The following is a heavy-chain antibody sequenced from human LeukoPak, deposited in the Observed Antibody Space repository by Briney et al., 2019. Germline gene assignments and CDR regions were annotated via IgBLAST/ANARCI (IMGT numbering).Heavy chain of an antibody. Sequence: GGSLRLSCAGSGFTFSSYSMNWVRQAPGKGLEWVSSISGSSSYIYYADSVKGRFTISRDNSKNTLYLQMNSLRAEDTAVYYCAKGLELLYLDYWGQGTLVTVSS. CDR3: AKGLELLYLDY. CDR2: ISGSSSYI. V-gene: IGHV3-21*04. J-gene: IGHJ4*02. D-gene: IGHD1-7*01. CDR1: GFTFSSYS.